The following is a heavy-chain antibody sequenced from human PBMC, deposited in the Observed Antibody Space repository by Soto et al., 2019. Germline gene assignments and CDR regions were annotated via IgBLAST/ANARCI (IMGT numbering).Heavy chain of an antibody. V-gene: IGHV4-31*03. CDR3: ARDPRGYCSSTSCPTRDAFDI. Sequence: QVQLQESGPGLVKPSQTLSLTCTVSGGSISSGGYYWSWIRQHPGKGLEWIGYIYYSGSTYYNPSLKSRVTISVDTSKNQCSLKLSSVTAADTAVYYCARDPRGYCSSTSCPTRDAFDIWGQGTMVTVSS. J-gene: IGHJ3*02. CDR1: GGSISSGGYY. D-gene: IGHD2-2*01. CDR2: IYYSGST.